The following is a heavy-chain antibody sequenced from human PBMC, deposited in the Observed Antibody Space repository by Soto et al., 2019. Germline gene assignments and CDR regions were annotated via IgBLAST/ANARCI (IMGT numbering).Heavy chain of an antibody. V-gene: IGHV3-53*01. J-gene: IGHJ6*02. CDR3: ARSDPGYAYGLNV. Sequence: PVGSLRLSCAASWFTVSDNYITWVRQAPGRGLEWVSLLYSGGRIYYADSVKGRFTISRDTSRKTLYLQMNSLRTEDTAVYYCARSDPGYAYGLNVWGQGTTVTVSS. CDR2: LYSGGRI. D-gene: IGHD5-18*01. CDR1: WFTVSDNY.